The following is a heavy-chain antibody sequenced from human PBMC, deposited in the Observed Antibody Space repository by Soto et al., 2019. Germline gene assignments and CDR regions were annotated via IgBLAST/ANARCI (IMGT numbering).Heavy chain of an antibody. D-gene: IGHD3-3*01. V-gene: IGHV1-8*01. J-gene: IGHJ6*02. Sequence: ASVKVSCKASGYTFTSYDINWVRQATGQGLEWMGWMNPNSGNTGYAQKFQGRVTMTRNTSISTAYMELSSLRSEDTAVYYCARPNYDFWSGYHTAYYGMDVWGQGTTVTVPS. CDR1: GYTFTSYD. CDR2: MNPNSGNT. CDR3: ARPNYDFWSGYHTAYYGMDV.